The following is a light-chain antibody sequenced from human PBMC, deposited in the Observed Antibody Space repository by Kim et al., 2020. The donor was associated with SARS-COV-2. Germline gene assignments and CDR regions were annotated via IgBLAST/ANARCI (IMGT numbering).Light chain of an antibody. CDR3: QHYNNWPPYT. CDR1: QSVRTY. CDR2: DAS. V-gene: IGKV3-15*01. Sequence: SPGEGATLSCRASQSVRTYLAWYQHKPGQSPRLLMYDASTRAPGIPARFSGSGSGTEFTLTISSLQPEDFAVYYCQHYNNWPPYTFGQGTKLEI. J-gene: IGKJ2*01.